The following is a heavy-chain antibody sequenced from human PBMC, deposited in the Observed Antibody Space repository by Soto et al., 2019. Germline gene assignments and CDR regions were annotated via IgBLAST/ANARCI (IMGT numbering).Heavy chain of an antibody. CDR1: GFTFSSYG. V-gene: IGHV3-30*18. D-gene: IGHD3-22*01. CDR2: ISYDGSNK. Sequence: QVQLVESGGGVVQPGRSLRLSCAASGFTFSSYGMHWVRQAPGKGLEWVAVISYDGSNKYYADSVKGRFTISRDNSKNTLYLQMNSLRAEDTAVYYCAKDSPDYYDSSGVDYWGQGTLVTVSS. CDR3: AKDSPDYYDSSGVDY. J-gene: IGHJ4*02.